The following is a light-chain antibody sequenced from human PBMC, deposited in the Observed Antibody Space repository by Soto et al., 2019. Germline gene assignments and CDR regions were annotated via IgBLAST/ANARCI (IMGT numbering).Light chain of an antibody. CDR2: KNN. J-gene: IGLJ7*01. V-gene: IGLV1-47*01. CDR3: AAWDDSLSGAV. Sequence: QSVLTQPPSASGTPGQRVTISCSGSSSNIGSSYVYWYQQLPGTAPKLLIYKNNQRPSGVSDRFSGSKSGTSASLAISGLRSGDEADYYCAAWDDSLSGAVFGGGTQLTVL. CDR1: SSNIGSSY.